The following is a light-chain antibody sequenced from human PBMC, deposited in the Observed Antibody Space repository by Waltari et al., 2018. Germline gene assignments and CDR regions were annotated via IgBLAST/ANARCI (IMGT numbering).Light chain of an antibody. V-gene: IGKV1-39*01. CDR1: QSISSY. J-gene: IGKJ2*01. CDR2: AAS. Sequence: IQMTQSLSSLPAPLEGRVTITSRAIQSISSYLNWYQQKPGKAPKVLIYAASSLQSGVPSRFSGSGSGTDFTLTISSLQPEDFATYYCQQSYSTPYTFGQGTKLEIK. CDR3: QQSYSTPYT.